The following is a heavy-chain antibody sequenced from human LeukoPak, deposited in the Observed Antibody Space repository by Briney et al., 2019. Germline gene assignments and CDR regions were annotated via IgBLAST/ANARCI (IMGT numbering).Heavy chain of an antibody. Sequence: PGGSLRLSCAASGFTFSSYAMSWVRQAPGKGLEWVSYISSSSSYTNYADSVKGRFTISRDNAKNSLYLQMNSLRAEDTAVYYCARGTMVLSVGYYFDYWGQGTLVTVSS. CDR3: ARGTMVLSVGYYFDY. CDR2: ISSSSSYT. CDR1: GFTFSSYA. D-gene: IGHD3-10*01. V-gene: IGHV3-21*05. J-gene: IGHJ4*02.